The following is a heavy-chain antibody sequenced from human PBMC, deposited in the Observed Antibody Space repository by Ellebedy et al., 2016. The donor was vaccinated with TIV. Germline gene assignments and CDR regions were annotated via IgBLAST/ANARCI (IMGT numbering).Heavy chain of an antibody. CDR2: IYYSGST. V-gene: IGHV4-59*01. CDR3: AREGWPAAGTSGPEGGYGMDV. J-gene: IGHJ6*02. D-gene: IGHD6-13*01. Sequence: MPSETLSLTCTVSGGSISSYYWSWIRQPPGKGLEWIGYIYYSGSTNYNPSLKSRVTISVDTSKNQFSLKLSSVTAADTAVYYCAREGWPAAGTSGPEGGYGMDVWGQGTTVTVSS. CDR1: GGSISSYY.